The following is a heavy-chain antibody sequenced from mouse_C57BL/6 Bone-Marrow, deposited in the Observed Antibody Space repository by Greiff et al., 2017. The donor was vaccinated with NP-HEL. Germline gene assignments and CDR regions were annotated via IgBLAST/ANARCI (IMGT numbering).Heavy chain of an antibody. Sequence: QVQLQQPGAELVRPGSSVKLSCKASGYTFTSYWMYWVKQRPIQGLEWIGNIDPSDSETHYNQKFKDKATLTVDKSSSTAYMQLSSLTSEDSAVYYCARLDYDSDYWGQGTTLTVSS. D-gene: IGHD1-1*02. CDR2: IDPSDSET. J-gene: IGHJ2*01. V-gene: IGHV1-52*01. CDR3: ARLDYDSDY. CDR1: GYTFTSYW.